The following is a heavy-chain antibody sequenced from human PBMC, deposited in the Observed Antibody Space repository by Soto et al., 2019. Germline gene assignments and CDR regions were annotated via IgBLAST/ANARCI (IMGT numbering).Heavy chain of an antibody. V-gene: IGHV3-23*01. Sequence: PXASLRLSCAASGFTFTSYAMSWVRQAQGKGLEWVSGVNTPGGNTYYADSVKGRFTISRDNSKNIVYLQMNSLRAEDTAVYYCARGAAAAGTDWFDAWGQGTPVTVSS. CDR2: VNTPGGNT. D-gene: IGHD6-13*01. CDR3: ARGAAAAGTDWFDA. CDR1: GFTFTSYA. J-gene: IGHJ5*02.